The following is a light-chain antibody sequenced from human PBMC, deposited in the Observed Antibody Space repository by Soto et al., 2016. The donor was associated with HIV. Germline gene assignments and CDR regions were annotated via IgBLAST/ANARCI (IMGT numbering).Light chain of an antibody. J-gene: IGKJ1*01. CDR1: QSIKRY. CDR2: AAS. V-gene: IGKV1-39*01. CDR3: QQYNTVPWT. Sequence: DIQMTQSPSSLSASVGDRVTITCRASQSIKRYLNWYQQKPGKAPRLLMYAASSLQSGVPSRFSGSGSGTDFTLTISSVQPDDVGTYYCQQYNTVPWTFGQGTKLEMK.